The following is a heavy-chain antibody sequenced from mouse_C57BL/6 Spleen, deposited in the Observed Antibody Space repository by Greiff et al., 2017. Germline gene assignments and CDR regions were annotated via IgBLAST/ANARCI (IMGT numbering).Heavy chain of an antibody. Sequence: DVKLVESGGDLVKPGGSLKLSCAASGFTFSSYGMSWVRQTPDKRLEWVATISSGSSYTYYPDSVKGRFTISRDNAKNTLYLQMSSLKSEDTAMYYCARQTDSLYAMDYWGQGTSVTVSS. CDR3: ARQTDSLYAMDY. CDR1: GFTFSSYG. V-gene: IGHV5-6*02. D-gene: IGHD6-2*01. CDR2: ISSGSSYT. J-gene: IGHJ4*01.